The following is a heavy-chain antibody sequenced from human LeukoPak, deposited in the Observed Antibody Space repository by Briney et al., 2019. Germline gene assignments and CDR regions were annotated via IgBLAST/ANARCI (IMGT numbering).Heavy chain of an antibody. CDR1: GLTFSNAW. V-gene: IGHV3-15*01. D-gene: IGHD4-17*01. CDR2: IKSKTDGGTT. Sequence: GGSLRLSCAASGLTFSNAWMNWVRQAPGKGLERVGRIKSKTDGGTTDYGAPVKGRFTISRDDSKNTLYLQINSLRSEDTAVYYCTTLNTVTGDYWGQGTLVTVSS. J-gene: IGHJ4*02. CDR3: TTLNTVTGDY.